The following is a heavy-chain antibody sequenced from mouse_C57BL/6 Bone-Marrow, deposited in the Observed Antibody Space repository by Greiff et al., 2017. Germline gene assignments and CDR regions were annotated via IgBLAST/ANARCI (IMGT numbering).Heavy chain of an antibody. CDR2: IDPANGNT. V-gene: IGHV14-3*01. Sequence: VQLKQSVAELVRPGASVKLSCTASGFNIKNTYMHWVKQRPEQGLEWIGRIDPANGNTKSAPKFQGKATIPAYTSSNAAYLQLSSLTTEDTAIYYCASLSYLHYWGQGTSVTVSS. D-gene: IGHD5-5*01. J-gene: IGHJ4*01. CDR3: ASLSYLHY. CDR1: GFNIKNTY.